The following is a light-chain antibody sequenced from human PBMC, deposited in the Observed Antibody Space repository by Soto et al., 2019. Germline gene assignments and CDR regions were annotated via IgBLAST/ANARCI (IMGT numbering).Light chain of an antibody. CDR2: AAS. V-gene: IGKV1-12*01. J-gene: IGKJ4*01. CDR3: QQANSFPLT. CDR1: QAISSW. Sequence: DIEMTQSPSSVSASVGDRVTITCRASQAISSWLAWYQQKPGKAPNVLIYAASTLQSGVPSRFSGSGSGTDFTPTISSLQPEDFATYYCQQANSFPLTFGGGTKVEVK.